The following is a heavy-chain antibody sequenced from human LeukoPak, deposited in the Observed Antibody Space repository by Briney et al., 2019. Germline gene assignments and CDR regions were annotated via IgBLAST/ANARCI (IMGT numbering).Heavy chain of an antibody. CDR1: GSTFSSYA. D-gene: IGHD4-4*01. CDR3: ARHPFQYPFDY. Sequence: GGSLRLSCAASGSTFSSYAMSWVRQAPGKGLEWVSAISGSGYSTYYADSVKGRFTISRGKSKNTLYLQMNSLRAEDTAVYYCARHPFQYPFDYWGPGTLVSVSS. CDR2: ISGSGYST. V-gene: IGHV3-23*01. J-gene: IGHJ4*02.